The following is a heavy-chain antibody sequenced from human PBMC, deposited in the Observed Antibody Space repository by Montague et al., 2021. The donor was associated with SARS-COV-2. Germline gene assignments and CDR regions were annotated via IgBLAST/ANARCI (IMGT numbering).Heavy chain of an antibody. D-gene: IGHD4-23*01. Sequence: TLSLTCTVSGGSISNSHYYCAWIRQPPGKGLEWIGYIYYSGSTYYNPSLKGRVTISVDTSKNQFSLKLSSVTAADTAVYYCASTYGGNLGYYYYYMDVWGKGTTVTVSS. CDR2: IYYSGST. CDR1: GGSISNSHYY. V-gene: IGHV4-31*03. CDR3: ASTYGGNLGYYYYYMDV. J-gene: IGHJ6*03.